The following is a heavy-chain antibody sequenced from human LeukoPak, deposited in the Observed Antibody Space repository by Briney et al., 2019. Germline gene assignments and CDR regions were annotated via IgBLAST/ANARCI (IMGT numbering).Heavy chain of an antibody. CDR3: AKIPITMIVVVRGYFDY. CDR1: GFTFSSYA. D-gene: IGHD3-22*01. CDR2: ISGSGGST. V-gene: IGHV3-23*01. J-gene: IGHJ4*02. Sequence: PGGSLRLSCAASGFTFSSYAMSWVRQAPGKGLEWVSAISGSGGSTYYADSVKGRFTISRDNSKNTLYLQMNSLRAEDTAVYYCAKIPITMIVVVRGYFDYWGQGTLVTVSS.